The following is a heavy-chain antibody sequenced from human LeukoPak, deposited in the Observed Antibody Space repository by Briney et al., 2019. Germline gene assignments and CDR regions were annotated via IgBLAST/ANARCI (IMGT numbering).Heavy chain of an antibody. V-gene: IGHV3-21*01. CDR1: GFTFSSYS. Sequence: GGSLRLSCAASGFTFSSYSMNWVRQAPGKGLEWVSSISSSSSYIYYADSVKGRFTISRDNAKNSLYLQMNSLRAEDTAVYYCARDTHSRYGGNENDYWRQGTLVTVSS. CDR2: ISSSSSYI. CDR3: ARDTHSRYGGNENDY. D-gene: IGHD4-23*01. J-gene: IGHJ4*02.